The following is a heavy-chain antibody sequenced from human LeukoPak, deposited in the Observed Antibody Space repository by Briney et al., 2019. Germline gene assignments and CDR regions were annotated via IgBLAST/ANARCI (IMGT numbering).Heavy chain of an antibody. D-gene: IGHD1-26*01. CDR1: TYSITSGDY. Sequence: PSETLSLTCTVSTYSITSGDYWGWIRQPPGQGLQWIGSMYHSGGTYYNPSLKSRVTISVDTSKNQFSLKLTSVTAADTAVYFCARDRLLLYPGWFDWGQGTLVIVSS. CDR2: MYHSGGT. V-gene: IGHV4-38-2*02. CDR3: ARDRLLLYPGWFD. J-gene: IGHJ4*02.